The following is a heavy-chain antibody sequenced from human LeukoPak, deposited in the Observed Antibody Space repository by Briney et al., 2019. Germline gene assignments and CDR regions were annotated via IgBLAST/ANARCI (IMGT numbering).Heavy chain of an antibody. J-gene: IGHJ6*03. CDR1: GGTISSYY. Sequence: SETLSLTCTVAGGTISSYYWNWIRQPPGKGLEWIGYIYYSGITNYNPSLKSRVTISVDTSKNQFSLKLSSVTAADTAVYYCARVGYHCSGGSCYYYYMDVWGKGTTVTVSS. V-gene: IGHV4-59*01. CDR3: ARVGYHCSGGSCYYYYMDV. D-gene: IGHD2-15*01. CDR2: IYYSGIT.